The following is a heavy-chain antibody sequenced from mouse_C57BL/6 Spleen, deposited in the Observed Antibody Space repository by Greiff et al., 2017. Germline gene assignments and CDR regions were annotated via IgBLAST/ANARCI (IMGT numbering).Heavy chain of an antibody. CDR1: GYTFTSYN. V-gene: IGHV1-12*01. Sequence: QVQLQQSVAELVRPGASVQMSCKASGYTFTSYNMHWVKQTPRQGLEWIGAIYPGNGDTSSNQKFTDKATLTVDKSCSTAYMQLSSLTSEDSAVYFCARGGYYYGLYFDYWGQGTTLTVSS. D-gene: IGHD1-1*01. J-gene: IGHJ2*01. CDR2: IYPGNGDT. CDR3: ARGGYYYGLYFDY.